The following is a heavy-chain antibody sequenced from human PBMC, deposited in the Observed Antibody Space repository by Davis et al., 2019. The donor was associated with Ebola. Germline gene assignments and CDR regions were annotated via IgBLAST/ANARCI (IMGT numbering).Heavy chain of an antibody. CDR3: ARAGFDEVLDY. D-gene: IGHD3-3*01. Sequence: PGGSLRLSCVASGFTFSNHAMHWVRQAPGKGLEWAGVVSHSERERFYADSVEGRFTITRDNSENTLYLQMNSLTTADTAVYYCARAGFDEVLDYWGQGTPVTVSS. CDR2: VSHSERER. V-gene: IGHV3-30*04. CDR1: GFTFSNHA. J-gene: IGHJ4*02.